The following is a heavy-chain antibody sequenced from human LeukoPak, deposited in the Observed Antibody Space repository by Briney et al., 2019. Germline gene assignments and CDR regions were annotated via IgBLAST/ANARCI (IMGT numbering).Heavy chain of an antibody. Sequence: PSETLSLTCTVSGGSISSSSYYWGWIRQPPGKGLVWIGSIYYSGSTYYNPSLKSRVTISVDTSKNQFSLKLSSVTAADTAVYYCARHWPRIAAAGPSHFDPWGQGTLVTVSS. D-gene: IGHD6-13*01. CDR2: IYYSGST. CDR3: ARHWPRIAAAGPSHFDP. V-gene: IGHV4-39*01. J-gene: IGHJ5*02. CDR1: GGSISSSSYY.